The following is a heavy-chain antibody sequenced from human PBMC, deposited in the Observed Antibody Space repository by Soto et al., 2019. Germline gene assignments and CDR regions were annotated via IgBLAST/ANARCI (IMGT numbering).Heavy chain of an antibody. CDR3: ATHDAVALYQIGGHYFDS. J-gene: IGHJ4*02. D-gene: IGHD6-19*01. Sequence: EVQVLESGGGLVQPGGSLRLSCAASGFTFSSYAMNWVRQAPGKGLEWVSAIRGSGDYTYYAASVKGRFTISRDNSKNTLYLHRTRRGGADTCVYYCATHDAVALYQIGGHYFDSWGQGTLVTVSS. CDR2: IRGSGDYT. CDR1: GFTFSSYA. V-gene: IGHV3-23*01.